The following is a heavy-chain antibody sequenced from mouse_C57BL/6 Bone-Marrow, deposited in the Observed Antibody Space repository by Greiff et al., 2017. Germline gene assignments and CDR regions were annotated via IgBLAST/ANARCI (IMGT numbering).Heavy chain of an antibody. J-gene: IGHJ4*01. V-gene: IGHV1-59*01. Sequence: VQLQQSGAELVRPGTSVKLSCKASGYTFTSYWMHWVKQRPGQGLEWIGVIDPSDSYTNYNQKFKGKATLTVDTSSSTAYMQLSSLTSEDSAVYYCARDFDYDGGYAMDYWGQGTSVTVSS. CDR1: GYTFTSYW. D-gene: IGHD2-4*01. CDR3: ARDFDYDGGYAMDY. CDR2: IDPSDSYT.